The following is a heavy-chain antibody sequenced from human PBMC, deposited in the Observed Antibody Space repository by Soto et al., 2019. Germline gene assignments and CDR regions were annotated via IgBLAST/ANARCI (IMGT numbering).Heavy chain of an antibody. V-gene: IGHV1-58*01. Sequence: SVKVSCKASGFTFTSSAVQWVRQARGQRLEWIGWIVVGSGNTNYAQKFQERVTITRDMSTSTAYMELSSLRSEDTAVYYCAAVFTSALNYDFWSGYYTGRRYFDYWGQGTLVTVSS. CDR1: GFTFTSSA. CDR3: AAVFTSALNYDFWSGYYTGRRYFDY. D-gene: IGHD3-3*01. CDR2: IVVGSGNT. J-gene: IGHJ4*02.